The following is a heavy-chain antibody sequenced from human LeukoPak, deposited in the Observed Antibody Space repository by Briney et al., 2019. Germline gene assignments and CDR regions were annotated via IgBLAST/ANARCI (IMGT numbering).Heavy chain of an antibody. V-gene: IGHV4-39*01. CDR1: GGSIISSNYY. Sequence: SETLSLTCTVSGGSIISSNYYWGWIRQPPGKGLEWIGSIYYSGSTYYNPSLKSRVTISVDTSKNQFSLKLSSVTAADTAVYYCATGGLGNDAFDIWGQGTMVTVSS. CDR3: ATGGLGNDAFDI. CDR2: IYYSGST. J-gene: IGHJ3*02. D-gene: IGHD3-16*01.